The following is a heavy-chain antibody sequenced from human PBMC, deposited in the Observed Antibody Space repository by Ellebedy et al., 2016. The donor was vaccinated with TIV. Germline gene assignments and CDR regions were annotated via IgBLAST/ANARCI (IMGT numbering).Heavy chain of an antibody. CDR1: GFSLSSSGMS. CDR2: IDWDDDT. J-gene: IGHJ4*02. D-gene: IGHD6-19*01. CDR3: VRAGWYNFEF. Sequence: SGPTLVKPTQTLTLTCTCSGFSLSSSGMSVHWSRQPPGKALEWLARIDWDDDTFYRASLQNRLTLSKDTSKNQVVLTMTDMDPADTAVYYCVRAGWYNFEFWGQGTVVTVSS. V-gene: IGHV2-70*03.